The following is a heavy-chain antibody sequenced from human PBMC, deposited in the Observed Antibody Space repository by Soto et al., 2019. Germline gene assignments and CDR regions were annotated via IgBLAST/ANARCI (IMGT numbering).Heavy chain of an antibody. J-gene: IGHJ4*02. V-gene: IGHV4-34*01. D-gene: IGHD2-8*01. CDR3: ASLYCTNGICYIDY. Sequence: PSETLSLTCAVYGGSFSGYYWSWIRQPPGKGLEWIGEINHSGSTNYNPSLKSRVTISVDTSKNQFSLKLSSVTAADTAVYYCASLYCTNGICYIDYWGQGTLVTVSS. CDR2: INHSGST. CDR1: GGSFSGYY.